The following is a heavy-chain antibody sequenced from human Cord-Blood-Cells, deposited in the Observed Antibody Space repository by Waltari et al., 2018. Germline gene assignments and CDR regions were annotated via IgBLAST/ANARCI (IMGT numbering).Heavy chain of an antibody. D-gene: IGHD2-15*01. J-gene: IGHJ6*02. CDR2: ISCSGSST. Sequence: EVQLVESGGGLVQPGGSLRLSCAASGFTFSSYAMSWVRQAPGKGLEWVSAISCSGSSTYYADSVKGRFTISRDNSKNTLYLQMNSLRAEDTAVYYCAKDTDIVVVVAAIPVGGMDVWGQGTTVTVSS. V-gene: IGHV3-23*04. CDR1: GFTFSSYA. CDR3: AKDTDIVVVVAAIPVGGMDV.